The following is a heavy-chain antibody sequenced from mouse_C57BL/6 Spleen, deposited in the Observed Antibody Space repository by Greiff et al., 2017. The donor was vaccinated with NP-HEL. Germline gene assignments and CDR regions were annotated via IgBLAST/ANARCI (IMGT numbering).Heavy chain of an antibody. D-gene: IGHD2-4*01. CDR3: ARERYDYDEGYFDV. Sequence: EVKVIESGGGLVQPGGSLKLSCAASGIDFSRYWMSWVRRAPGKGLEWIGEINPDSSTINYAPSLKDKFIISRDNAKNTLYLQMSKVRSEDTALYYCARERYDYDEGYFDVWGTGTTVTVSS. CDR2: INPDSSTI. CDR1: GIDFSRYW. V-gene: IGHV4-1*01. J-gene: IGHJ1*03.